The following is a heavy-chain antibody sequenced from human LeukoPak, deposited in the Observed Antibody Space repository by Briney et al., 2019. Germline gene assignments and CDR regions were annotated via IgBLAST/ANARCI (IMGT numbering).Heavy chain of an antibody. V-gene: IGHV4-61*02. Sequence: SQTLSLTCTVSGDSISSGDYDWSSIRQPAGKGLELIGRISSSGSTNYNPSLKSRATISVDTSKNQFSLRLSSVTAADTAVYFCARGPYSYDSSGAFDIWGQGTMVTVSS. CDR2: ISSSGST. J-gene: IGHJ3*02. D-gene: IGHD3-22*01. CDR1: GDSISSGDYD. CDR3: ARGPYSYDSSGAFDI.